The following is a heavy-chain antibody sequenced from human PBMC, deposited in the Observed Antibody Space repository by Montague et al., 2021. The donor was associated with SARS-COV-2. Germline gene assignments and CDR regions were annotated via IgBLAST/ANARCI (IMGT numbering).Heavy chain of an antibody. D-gene: IGHD3-3*02. CDR2: INHSGST. J-gene: IGHJ6*02. Sequence: SETLSLTCAVYGGSFSGYYWSWIRQPPGKGLEWIGEINHSGSTNYNPSLKSRVTISVDTSKNQFSLKLSSVTAADTAVYYCARGPHSIRLHYYYYYGMDVWGQGTTVTVSS. CDR1: GGSFSGYY. CDR3: ARGPHSIRLHYYYYYGMDV. V-gene: IGHV4-34*01.